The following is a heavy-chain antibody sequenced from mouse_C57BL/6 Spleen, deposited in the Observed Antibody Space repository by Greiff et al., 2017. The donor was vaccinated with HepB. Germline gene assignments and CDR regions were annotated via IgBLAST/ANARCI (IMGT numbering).Heavy chain of an antibody. CDR2: IYPSDSET. Sequence: QVQLQQSGAELVRPGSSVKLSCKASGYTFTSYWMDWVKQRPGQGLEWIGNIYPSDSETHYNQKFKDKATLTVDKSSSTAYMQLSSLTSEDSAVYYCERSGYYDYFDYWGQGTTLTVSS. CDR3: ERSGYYDYFDY. J-gene: IGHJ2*01. CDR1: GYTFTSYW. V-gene: IGHV1-61*01. D-gene: IGHD2-4*01.